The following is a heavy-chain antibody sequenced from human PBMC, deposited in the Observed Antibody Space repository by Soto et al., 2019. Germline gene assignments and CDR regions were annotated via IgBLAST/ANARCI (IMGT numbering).Heavy chain of an antibody. J-gene: IGHJ2*01. V-gene: IGHV4-31*03. D-gene: IGHD6-13*01. CDR1: GGSISSGGYY. CDR2: IYYSGST. CDR3: ARDRAAAGKIFRPGKIWYFDL. Sequence: QVQLQESGPGLVKPSQTLSLTCTVSGGSISSGGYYWSWIRQHPGKGLEWIGHIYYSGSTYYNPSLKSRVTISVDTSKNQFSLKLSSVTAADTAVYYCARDRAAAGKIFRPGKIWYFDLWGRGTLVTVSS.